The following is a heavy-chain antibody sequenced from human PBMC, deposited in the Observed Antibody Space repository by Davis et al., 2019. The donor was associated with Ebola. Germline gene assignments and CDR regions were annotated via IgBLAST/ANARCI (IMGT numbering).Heavy chain of an antibody. J-gene: IGHJ4*02. CDR1: GFPFSSYA. CDR2: ISYDGSNK. CDR3: ARGAVGSTTYRIHS. D-gene: IGHD1-26*01. V-gene: IGHV3-30-3*01. Sequence: PGGSLRLSCAASGFPFSSYAMHWVRQAPGKGLEWVAVISYDGSNKYYADSGNGRFTISRDNSKNTLYLQMNSLRAEDTAVYYCARGAVGSTTYRIHSWGQGTLVTVSS.